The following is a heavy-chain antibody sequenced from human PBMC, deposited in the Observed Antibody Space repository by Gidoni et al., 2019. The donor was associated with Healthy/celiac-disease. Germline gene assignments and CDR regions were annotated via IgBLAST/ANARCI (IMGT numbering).Heavy chain of an antibody. D-gene: IGHD5-12*01. V-gene: IGHV7-4-1*02. J-gene: IGHJ4*02. CDR1: GYTFTSYA. CDR2: INTNTGNP. CDR3: AREGRMRWLHFGY. Sequence: QVQLVQSGSELKTPRSSVTVSCTASGYTFTSYAMNWVRQAPGQGLGWLGWINTNTGNPPYAQGFTGRFVFSLATSVSTAYLQISSLKAEDTAVYYCAREGRMRWLHFGYWGQGTLVTVSS.